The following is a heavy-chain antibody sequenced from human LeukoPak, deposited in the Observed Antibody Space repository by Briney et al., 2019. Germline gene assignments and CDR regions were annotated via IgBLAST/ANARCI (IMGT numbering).Heavy chain of an antibody. Sequence: GGSLRLSCAASGFTFKLYWMHWVRQAPGKGLEWISYISTSSTINYADSVRGRFTISRDNAKSSLSLQMNSLRAEDTAVYYCARDLDYGGRGLDSWGQGTLVIVSS. V-gene: IGHV3-69-1*01. CDR2: ISTSSTI. D-gene: IGHD4-23*01. CDR1: GFTFKLYW. J-gene: IGHJ4*02. CDR3: ARDLDYGGRGLDS.